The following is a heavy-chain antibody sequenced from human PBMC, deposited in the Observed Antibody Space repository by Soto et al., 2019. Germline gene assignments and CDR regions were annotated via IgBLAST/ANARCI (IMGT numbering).Heavy chain of an antibody. D-gene: IGHD1-1*01. Sequence: QVHLVQSGDEVGEPGASVKVSCKASGYNFNDYFMHWVRQAPGQGLEWMGWIKPRSGETKYEQKFHGRVTLTSDMSSSTAYMEVTLVTSADTAVYFCAAETGADTFDYWGQGTLVIVST. V-gene: IGHV1-2*02. CDR1: GYNFNDYF. CDR3: AAETGADTFDY. CDR2: IKPRSGET. J-gene: IGHJ4*02.